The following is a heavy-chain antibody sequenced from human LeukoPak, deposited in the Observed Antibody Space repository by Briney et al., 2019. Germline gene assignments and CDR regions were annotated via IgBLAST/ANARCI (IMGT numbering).Heavy chain of an antibody. D-gene: IGHD3-22*01. CDR2: MNPNSGNT. CDR3: ARWDYYDSRTFDI. Sequence: ASVKVSCKASGYTFTSYDINWVRQATGQGLEWMGWMNPNSGNTGYAQKLQGRVTMTTDTSSSTAYMELRSLRSDDTAVYYCARWDYYDSRTFDIWGQGTMVTVSS. V-gene: IGHV1-8*02. CDR1: GYTFTSYD. J-gene: IGHJ3*02.